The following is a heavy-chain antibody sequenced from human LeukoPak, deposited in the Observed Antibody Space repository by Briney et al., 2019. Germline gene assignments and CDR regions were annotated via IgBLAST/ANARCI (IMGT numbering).Heavy chain of an antibody. CDR1: GYTFTGYS. CDR3: ARAQSLTAPAGTFANS. Sequence: ASVKVSCKASGYTFTGYSLHWVRRAPGQRFEWMGWINPNSGGTYYTQRFQGRVTMTRDTSISTAYMELSSLRSDDTAVYYCARAQSLTAPAGTFANSWGQGTLVTVSS. V-gene: IGHV1-2*02. J-gene: IGHJ4*02. D-gene: IGHD6-13*01. CDR2: INPNSGGT.